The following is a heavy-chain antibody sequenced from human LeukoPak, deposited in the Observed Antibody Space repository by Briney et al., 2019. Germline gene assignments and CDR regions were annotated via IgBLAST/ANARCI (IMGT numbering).Heavy chain of an antibody. CDR3: VRDLYGGKARIDP. Sequence: GASVRVSCKASGYTFTHYAMNWVRQAPGQGLEWMGWINTNTGNPTYAQGFTGRFVFSLDTSVTTAYLQISSLKAEDTAVYYCVRDLYGGKARIDPWGQGTLVTVSS. J-gene: IGHJ5*02. CDR1: GYTFTHYA. V-gene: IGHV7-4-1*02. D-gene: IGHD4-23*01. CDR2: INTNTGNP.